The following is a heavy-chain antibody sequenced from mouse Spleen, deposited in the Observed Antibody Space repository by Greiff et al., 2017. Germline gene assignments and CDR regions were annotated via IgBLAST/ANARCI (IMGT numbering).Heavy chain of an antibody. Sequence: EVKLVESGGGLVKPGGSLKLSCAASGFTFSSYAMSWVRQTPEKRLEWVAAINSNGGSTYYPDTVKDRFTISRDNAKNTLYLQMSSLRSEDTALYYCAPSTIVTSAWFAYWGQGTLVTVSA. CDR3: APSTIVTSAWFAY. CDR2: INSNGGST. V-gene: IGHV5-6-2*01. J-gene: IGHJ3*01. D-gene: IGHD2-5*01. CDR1: GFTFSSYA.